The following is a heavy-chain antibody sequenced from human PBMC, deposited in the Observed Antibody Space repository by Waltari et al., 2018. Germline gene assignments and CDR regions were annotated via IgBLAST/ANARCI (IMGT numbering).Heavy chain of an antibody. CDR3: AKDMSCSGGSCYSGVYYYYYGMDV. V-gene: IGHV3-43D*04. CDR1: GFTFDDYA. Sequence: EVQLVESGGVVVQPGGSLRLSCAASGFTFDDYAMQWVRQAPGKGLDWVSLISWDGGRTYESDSVKGPFTSARDNSKNSLYLQMNSLRAEDTALYYCAKDMSCSGGSCYSGVYYYYYGMDVWGQGTTVTGSS. CDR2: ISWDGGRT. J-gene: IGHJ6*02. D-gene: IGHD2-15*01.